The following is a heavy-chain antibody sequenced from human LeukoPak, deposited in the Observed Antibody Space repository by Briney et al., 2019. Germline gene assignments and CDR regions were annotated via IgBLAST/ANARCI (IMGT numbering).Heavy chain of an antibody. D-gene: IGHD1-26*01. J-gene: IGHJ4*02. CDR2: IRYDGNTK. CDR1: GFTFSDYG. V-gene: IGHV3-30*02. Sequence: PGGSLRLSCAASGFTFSDYGMHWVRQAPGKGLEWVAFIRYDGNTKYYADSVKGRFTISRGNSKNTLYLQMNSLRPEDTAVYYCARGASGSYGYFDYWGQGTLVTVSS. CDR3: ARGASGSYGYFDY.